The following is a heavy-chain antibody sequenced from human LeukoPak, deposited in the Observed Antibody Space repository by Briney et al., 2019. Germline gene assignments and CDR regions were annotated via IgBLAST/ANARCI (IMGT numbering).Heavy chain of an antibody. D-gene: IGHD3-10*01. CDR1: GYSISSGYY. CDR3: AGMPLWFGELPTYYFDY. CDR2: IYHSGST. V-gene: IGHV4-38-2*01. J-gene: IGHJ4*02. Sequence: SETLSLTCAVSGYSISSGYYWGWIRPPPGKGLEWIGSIYHSGSTYYNPSLKSRVTISVDTSKNQFSLKLSSVTAADTAVYYCAGMPLWFGELPTYYFDYWGQGTLVTVSS.